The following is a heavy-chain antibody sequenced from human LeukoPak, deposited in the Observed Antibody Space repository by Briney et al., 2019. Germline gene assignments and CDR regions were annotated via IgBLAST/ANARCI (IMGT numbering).Heavy chain of an antibody. V-gene: IGHV3-30*18. D-gene: IGHD3-10*01. CDR1: GFTFSSYG. J-gene: IGHJ4*02. CDR2: ISYDGSNT. Sequence: GGSLRLSCAASGFTFSSYGMHWVRQAPGKGLEWVAVISYDGSNTYYADSVKGRFTISRDNSKNMLYLQMNSLRAEDTAVYHCAKPYYYGSRSYMDHWGQGTLVTVSS. CDR3: AKPYYYGSRSYMDH.